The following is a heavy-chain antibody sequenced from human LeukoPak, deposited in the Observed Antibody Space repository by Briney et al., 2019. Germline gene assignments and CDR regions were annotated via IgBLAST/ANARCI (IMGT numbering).Heavy chain of an antibody. J-gene: IGHJ5*02. CDR1: GFSLTGLS. CDR3: ATKYLFDL. Sequence: ASVKVTCKVSGFSLTGLSMHWVRQAPGKGLEWMGGFDPENGERVIAPRFQGRVALTEDASSDTAFMHLSTLRPDDTSLYYCATKYLFDLWGPGTLVTVSS. V-gene: IGHV1-24*01. CDR2: FDPENGER. D-gene: IGHD2-2*01.